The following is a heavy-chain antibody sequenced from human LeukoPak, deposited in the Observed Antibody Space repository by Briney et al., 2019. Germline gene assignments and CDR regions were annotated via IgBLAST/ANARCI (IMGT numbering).Heavy chain of an antibody. CDR1: GYTYTGYY. CDR3: ARVSGLRPPLYY. Sequence: GASVKVSCKASGYTYTGYYMHWVRQAPGQGLEWMGWINPNSGGTNYAQKFQGRVTMTRDTSISTAYMELSRLRSDDTAVYYCARVSGLRPPLYYWGQGTLVTVSS. V-gene: IGHV1-2*02. CDR2: INPNSGGT. D-gene: IGHD5-12*01. J-gene: IGHJ4*02.